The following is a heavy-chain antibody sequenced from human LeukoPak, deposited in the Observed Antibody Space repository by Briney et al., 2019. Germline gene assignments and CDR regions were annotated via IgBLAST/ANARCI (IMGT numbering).Heavy chain of an antibody. CDR1: GASISVYY. Sequence: PSETLSLTCTVSGASISVYYWSWIRQPAGKGLEWIGHIYTNGSTNCNPSLKSRLTMSVDTSRNQFSLNLSSVTAADTAIYYCARGAPIFGVVTRYMDVWGKGTTVTVSS. CDR3: ARGAPIFGVVTRYMDV. CDR2: IYTNGST. J-gene: IGHJ6*03. V-gene: IGHV4-4*07. D-gene: IGHD3-3*01.